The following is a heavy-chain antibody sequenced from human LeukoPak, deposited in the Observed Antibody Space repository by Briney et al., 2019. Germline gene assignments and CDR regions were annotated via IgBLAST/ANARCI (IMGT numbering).Heavy chain of an antibody. CDR3: AGTRFSSGPYGTDV. J-gene: IGHJ6*02. CDR2: INPNSDGT. CDR1: GYTFTGYY. D-gene: IGHD6-19*01. Sequence: GASVKVSCKASGYTFTGYYMHWVRQAPGQGLEWMGWINPNSDGTNYAQKFQGWVTMTRDTSISTAYMELSRLRSDDTAVYYCAGTRFSSGPYGTDVWGQGTTVTVSS. V-gene: IGHV1-2*04.